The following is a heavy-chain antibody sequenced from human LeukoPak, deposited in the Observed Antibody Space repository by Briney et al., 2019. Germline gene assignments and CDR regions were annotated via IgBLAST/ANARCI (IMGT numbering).Heavy chain of an antibody. CDR3: AKVPGIVVVPAAGTLFDY. V-gene: IGHV3-23*01. Sequence: GGSLRLSCAASGFTFSSYAMSWVRQAPGKGLEWVSAISGSVGSTYYADSVKGRFTISRDNSKNTLYLQMNSLRAEDTAVYYCAKVPGIVVVPAAGTLFDYWGQGTLVTVSS. D-gene: IGHD2-2*01. CDR2: ISGSVGST. CDR1: GFTFSSYA. J-gene: IGHJ4*02.